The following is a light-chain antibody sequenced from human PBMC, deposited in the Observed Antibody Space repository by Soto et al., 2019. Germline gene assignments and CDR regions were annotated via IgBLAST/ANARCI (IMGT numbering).Light chain of an antibody. Sequence: IQMTQSPSSVSASVGVRVTITCRARPGISNSLAWYQQNPGEAPTLLIYATPTLQSGSPSRFAGSGSVTDFTLIISSLQPEDFATYYCQQTNSFPLTFGPGTKVDSK. J-gene: IGKJ3*01. CDR2: ATP. CDR1: PGISNS. V-gene: IGKV1-12*01. CDR3: QQTNSFPLT.